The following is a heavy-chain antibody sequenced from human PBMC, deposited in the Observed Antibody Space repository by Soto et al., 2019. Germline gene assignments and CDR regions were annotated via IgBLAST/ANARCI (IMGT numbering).Heavy chain of an antibody. D-gene: IGHD3-10*01. CDR2: IYYSGST. J-gene: IGHJ4*02. V-gene: IGHV4-59*08. Sequence: QVQLQESGPGLVKPSETLSLTCTDSGGSISSYYWSWIRQPPGKGLEWIGYIYYSGSTNYNPSLKSRVTILVDTSKNQLSLKLSSVPAADTAVYYCARLWGWFGDYWGQGTLVTVSS. CDR1: GGSISSYY. CDR3: ARLWGWFGDY.